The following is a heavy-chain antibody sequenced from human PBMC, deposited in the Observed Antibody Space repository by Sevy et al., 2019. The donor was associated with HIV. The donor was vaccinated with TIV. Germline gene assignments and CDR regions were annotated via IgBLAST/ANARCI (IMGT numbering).Heavy chain of an antibody. V-gene: IGHV3-7*03. J-gene: IGHJ6*02. CDR1: GFTFHTYW. CDR2: IKADGSEI. D-gene: IGHD1-26*01. Sequence: GGSLRLSCVASGFTFHTYWMSWVRQAPGKGLEWVAHIKADGSEIYYVDSVKGRFTISRDNAKNSLYLQMNSLRVEDTCVYYCARDCNSRTCLWGLDVWGQGTTVTVSS. CDR3: ARDCNSRTCLWGLDV.